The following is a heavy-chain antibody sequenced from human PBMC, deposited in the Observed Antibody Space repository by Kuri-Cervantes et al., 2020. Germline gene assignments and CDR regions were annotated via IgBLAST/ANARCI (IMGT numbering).Heavy chain of an antibody. CDR1: GFTFSDND. CDR3: ARGYGGWYFDL. D-gene: IGHD4-17*01. Sequence: GGSLRLSCAASGFTFSDNDMHWVRQGTGKGLEWVSTIGTAGDTYYPGSVKGRFTISRDNAESSLYLQMNSLRAGDTAVYFCARGYGGWYFDLWGRGTLVTVSS. J-gene: IGHJ2*01. CDR2: IGTAGDT. V-gene: IGHV3-13*01.